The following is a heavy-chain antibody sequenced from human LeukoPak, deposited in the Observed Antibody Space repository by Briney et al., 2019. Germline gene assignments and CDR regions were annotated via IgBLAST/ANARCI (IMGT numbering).Heavy chain of an antibody. CDR2: ISYDGSNK. Sequence: GGSLRLSCAASGFTFSSYAMHWVRQAPGKGLEWVAVISYDGSNKYYADSVKGRFTISRDNSKNTLYLQMNSLRAEDTAVYYCAREERDYYSTWYRKPNWFDPRGPGTPVNGSS. CDR1: GFTFSSYA. D-gene: IGHD6-13*01. J-gene: IGHJ5*02. V-gene: IGHV3-30*04. CDR3: AREERDYYSTWYRKPNWFDP.